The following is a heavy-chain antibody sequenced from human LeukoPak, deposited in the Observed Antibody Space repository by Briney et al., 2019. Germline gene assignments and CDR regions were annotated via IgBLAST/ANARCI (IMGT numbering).Heavy chain of an antibody. D-gene: IGHD3-9*01. Sequence: GGSLRLSCAASGFTFSTYGMSWVRQAPGKGLEWVGRIKSKTDGGTTDYAAPVKGRFTISRDDSKNTLYLQMNSLKTEDTAVYYCTTDLQNFDWTRSFDYWGQGTLVTVSS. CDR1: GFTFSTYG. CDR2: IKSKTDGGTT. CDR3: TTDLQNFDWTRSFDY. J-gene: IGHJ4*02. V-gene: IGHV3-15*01.